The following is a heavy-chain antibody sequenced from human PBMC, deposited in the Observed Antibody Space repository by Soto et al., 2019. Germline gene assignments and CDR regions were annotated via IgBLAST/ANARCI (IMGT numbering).Heavy chain of an antibody. CDR2: ISYDGSNK. Sequence: PGGSLRLSCAASGFTFSSYAMHWVRQAPGKGLEWVAVISYDGSNKYYADSVKGRFTISRDNSKNTLYLQMNSLRAEDTAVYYCARDFGEWLALNWFDPWGQGTLVTVSS. CDR3: ARDFGEWLALNWFDP. V-gene: IGHV3-30-3*01. J-gene: IGHJ5*02. D-gene: IGHD3-10*01. CDR1: GFTFSSYA.